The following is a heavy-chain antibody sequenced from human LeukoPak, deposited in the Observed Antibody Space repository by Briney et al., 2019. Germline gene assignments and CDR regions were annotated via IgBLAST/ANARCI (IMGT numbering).Heavy chain of an antibody. D-gene: IGHD2-15*01. CDR3: ARTALLIDY. Sequence: SETLSLTCAVYGGSFSGYYWSWIRQPPGKGLEWIGEINHSGSTNYNPSLKSRVTISVDTSKNQFPLKLSSVTAADTAVYYCARTALLIDYWGQGTLVTVSS. V-gene: IGHV4-34*01. CDR1: GGSFSGYY. CDR2: INHSGST. J-gene: IGHJ4*02.